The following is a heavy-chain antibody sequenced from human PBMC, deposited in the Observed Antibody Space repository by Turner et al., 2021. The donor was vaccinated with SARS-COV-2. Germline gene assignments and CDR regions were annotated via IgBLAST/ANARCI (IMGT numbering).Heavy chain of an antibody. D-gene: IGHD3-10*01. J-gene: IGHJ4*02. Sequence: QVQLVQSGAEVKKPGASVTGSCKASGYIFINYYIHWVRQAPGQGLGWVGIINPSGGGTRYAQKFRGRVTMTRDTSTSTVSMELSSLRSEDTAVYYCARGELWSFSSYDNWGQGTLVTVSS. CDR1: GYIFINYY. CDR3: ARGELWSFSSYDN. CDR2: INPSGGGT. V-gene: IGHV1-46*03.